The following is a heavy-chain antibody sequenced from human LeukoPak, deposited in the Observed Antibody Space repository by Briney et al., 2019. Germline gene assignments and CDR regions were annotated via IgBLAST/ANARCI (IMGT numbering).Heavy chain of an antibody. CDR1: GFTFSSYA. CDR2: ISSNGGST. CDR3: ARLDSYGWDYYYGMDV. V-gene: IGHV3-64*01. J-gene: IGHJ6*02. Sequence: GGSLRLSCAASGFTFSSYAMHWVRQAPGKGLEYVSAISSNGGSTYYANSVKGRFTISRDNSKNTLYLQMGSLRAEDMAVYYCARLDSYGWDYYYGMDVWGQGTTVTVSS. D-gene: IGHD5-18*01.